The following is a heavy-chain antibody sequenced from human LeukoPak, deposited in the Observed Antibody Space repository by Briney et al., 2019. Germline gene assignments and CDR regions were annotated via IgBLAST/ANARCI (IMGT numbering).Heavy chain of an antibody. Sequence: ASVKVSRKASGYTFTSYYMHWVRQAPGQGLEWMGIINPSGGSTSYAQKFQGRVTMTRDMSTSTVYMELSSLRSEDTAVYYCARVSRAAALGYWGQGTLVTVSS. V-gene: IGHV1-46*01. D-gene: IGHD6-13*01. CDR1: GYTFTSYY. J-gene: IGHJ4*02. CDR3: ARVSRAAALGY. CDR2: INPSGGST.